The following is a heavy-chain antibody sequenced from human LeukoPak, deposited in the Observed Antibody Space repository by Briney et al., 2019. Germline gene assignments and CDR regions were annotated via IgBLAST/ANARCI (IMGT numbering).Heavy chain of an antibody. CDR3: ARYFDKTAFSRRRCDY. J-gene: IGHJ4*02. D-gene: IGHD2/OR15-2a*01. Sequence: GGPLRLSCAASGFTTSNFLMTWVCQAPGKGPEWLATIWQVGGDKWSLDSVKGRFSISGDNVKKSLFLQMYSLSSVNTALYNFARYFDKTAFSRRRCDYWGQGALVPVSS. CDR1: GFTTSNFL. V-gene: IGHV3-7*01. CDR2: IWQVGGDK.